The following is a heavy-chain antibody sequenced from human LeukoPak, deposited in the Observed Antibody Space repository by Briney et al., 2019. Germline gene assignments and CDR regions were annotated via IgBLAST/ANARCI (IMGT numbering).Heavy chain of an antibody. D-gene: IGHD2-2*01. CDR3: AREEKLLPANWFDP. CDR2: ISYDGSNK. J-gene: IGHJ5*02. Sequence: GGSLRLSCAASGFTLSSYAMHWVRRAPGKGLEWVAVISYDGSNKYYADSVKGRFTISRDNSKNTLYLQMNSLRDEDTAVCYCAREEKLLPANWFDPWGQGTLVTVSS. CDR1: GFTLSSYA. V-gene: IGHV3-30*04.